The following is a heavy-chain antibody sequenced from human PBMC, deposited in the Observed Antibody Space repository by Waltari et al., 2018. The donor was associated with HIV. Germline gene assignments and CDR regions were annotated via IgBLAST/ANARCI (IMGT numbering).Heavy chain of an antibody. J-gene: IGHJ4*02. CDR3: TKRMYANEDYFGY. CDR2: IYPGDSHT. D-gene: IGHD2-8*01. CDR1: GYSFTTYS. V-gene: IGHV5-51*03. Sequence: EVQLVQAGAEVKKPGQSLKLPFKASGYSFTTYSTVWVRQLPGKGLEWMGIIYPGDSHTRYSPSIQGQVTISADKSISPAYLQWSSLQASETAMYYCTKRMYANEDYFGYWGQGTLVTVSS.